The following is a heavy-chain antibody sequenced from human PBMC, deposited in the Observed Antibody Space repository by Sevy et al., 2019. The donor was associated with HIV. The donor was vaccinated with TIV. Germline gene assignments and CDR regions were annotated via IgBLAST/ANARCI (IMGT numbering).Heavy chain of an antibody. CDR1: GFTFSSYG. D-gene: IGHD3-22*01. J-gene: IGHJ4*02. Sequence: GGSLRLSCVASGFTFSSYGMHWVRQAPGKGLEWVAVIWYDGSNKYYADSVKGRFTISRDNSKNTLYLQMNSLRAEDTAVYYCARCRYDSSGYYFDYWGQGTLVTVSS. CDR2: IWYDGSNK. V-gene: IGHV3-33*01. CDR3: ARCRYDSSGYYFDY.